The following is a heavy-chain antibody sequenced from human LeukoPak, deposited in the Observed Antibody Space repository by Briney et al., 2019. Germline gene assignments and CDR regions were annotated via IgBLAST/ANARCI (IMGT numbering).Heavy chain of an antibody. D-gene: IGHD6-13*01. CDR1: GFTFSSYA. CDR2: ISGSGGST. J-gene: IGHJ5*02. V-gene: IGHV3-23*01. Sequence: GGSLRLSCAASGFTFSSYAMSWVRQAPGKGLEWVSAISGSGGSTYYADSVKGRFTISRDNSKNTLYLQMNSLRAEDTAVYYCAKESIAGVGSSWYNWFDPWGQGTLVTVSS. CDR3: AKESIAGVGSSWYNWFDP.